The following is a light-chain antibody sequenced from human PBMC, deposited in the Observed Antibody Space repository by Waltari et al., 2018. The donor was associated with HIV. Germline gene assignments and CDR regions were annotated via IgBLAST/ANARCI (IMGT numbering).Light chain of an antibody. V-gene: IGLV2-14*01. CDR2: EVS. CDR1: SFDIYGYNF. J-gene: IGLJ3*02. CDR3: VSYKSSSSPV. Sequence: QSALTQPASVSGSPGQSITISCTGASFDIYGYNFVSWFQHHPGKAPKVIIYEVSNRPSGVSNRFSGSKSGNTASLTISGMQPEDEAEYFCVSYKSSSSPVFGGWTKLTV.